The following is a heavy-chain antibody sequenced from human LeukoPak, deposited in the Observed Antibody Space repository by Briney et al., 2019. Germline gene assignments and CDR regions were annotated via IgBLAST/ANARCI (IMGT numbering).Heavy chain of an antibody. D-gene: IGHD6-13*01. CDR3: AHMAAVGSSTTFDY. CDR1: GFTFSSYG. V-gene: IGHV3-30*02. Sequence: GGSLRLSCAASGFTFSSYGMHWVRQAPGKGLEWVAFIRYNGSNKYYADSVKGRFTISRDNSKDTLYLQMNSLRAEDTAVYYCAHMAAVGSSTTFDYWGQGTLVTVSS. CDR2: IRYNGSNK. J-gene: IGHJ4*02.